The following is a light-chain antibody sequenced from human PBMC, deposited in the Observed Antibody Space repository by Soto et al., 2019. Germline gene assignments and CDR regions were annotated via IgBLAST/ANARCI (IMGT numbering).Light chain of an antibody. CDR3: QQYNSYSET. Sequence: DVQMTQSPSSLSAAVGDRVTITCRASQSISTFLNWYQQKPGKAPNLLIYAASGLQSGVPSRFSGSGSGTEFTLTISSLQPDDFATYYCQQYNSYSETFGQGTKVDI. CDR2: AAS. J-gene: IGKJ1*01. V-gene: IGKV1-5*01. CDR1: QSISTF.